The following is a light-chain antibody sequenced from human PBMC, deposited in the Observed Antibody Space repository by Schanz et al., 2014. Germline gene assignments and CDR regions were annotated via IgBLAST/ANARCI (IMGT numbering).Light chain of an antibody. J-gene: IGLJ2*01. Sequence: QSALTQPASVSGSPGQSITISCTGTSSDVGGYNYVSWYQQHPGKVPKLMIHDVTNRPSGVSYRFSGSKSGNTASLTISGLQAEDEADYYCSSYSSRSPAHVLFGGGTKLTVL. V-gene: IGLV2-14*01. CDR3: SSYSSRSPAHVL. CDR2: DVT. CDR1: SSDVGGYNY.